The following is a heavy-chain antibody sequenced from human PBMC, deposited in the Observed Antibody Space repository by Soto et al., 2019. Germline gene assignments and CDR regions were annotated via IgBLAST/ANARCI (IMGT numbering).Heavy chain of an antibody. CDR3: ARPLPGIAVAGTAGTNLFDP. V-gene: IGHV1-2*02. CDR1: GNKVTHYY. CDR2: IYPHSGGT. Sequence: VPVQVSSKAPGNKVTHYYLDWVRHSTGQGLEWMGSIYPHSGGTNYVQNFQCRVTMTRDMSISTAYMELIRLRSDDTAVYYCARPLPGIAVAGTAGTNLFDPFRQGSLVNVSS. J-gene: IGHJ5*02. D-gene: IGHD6-19*01.